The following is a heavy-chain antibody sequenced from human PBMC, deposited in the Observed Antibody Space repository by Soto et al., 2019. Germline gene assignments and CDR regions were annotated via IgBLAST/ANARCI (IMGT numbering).Heavy chain of an antibody. Sequence: ASVKVSCKTSGYPFTGYYMHWVRQATGQGLEWMGWMNPNSGNTGYAQKFQGRVTMTRNTSISTAYMELSSLRSEDTAVYYCARGYDEVGMDVWGQGTTVTVSS. CDR3: ARGYDEVGMDV. CDR1: GYPFTGYY. D-gene: IGHD3-3*01. V-gene: IGHV1-8*02. CDR2: MNPNSGNT. J-gene: IGHJ6*02.